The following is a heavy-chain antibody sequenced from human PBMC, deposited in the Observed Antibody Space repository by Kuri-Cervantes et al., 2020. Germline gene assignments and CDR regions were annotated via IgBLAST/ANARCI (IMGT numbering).Heavy chain of an antibody. V-gene: IGHV3-7*03. Sequence: LSLTCAASGFTFSSYWMSWVRQAPGKGLEWVANIKQDGSEKYYVDSVKGRFTTSRDNAKNSLYLQMNSLRAEDTAVYYCARAPGLDYYYGMDVWGQGTTVTVSS. CDR2: IKQDGSEK. J-gene: IGHJ6*02. D-gene: IGHD3-16*01. CDR1: GFTFSSYW. CDR3: ARAPGLDYYYGMDV.